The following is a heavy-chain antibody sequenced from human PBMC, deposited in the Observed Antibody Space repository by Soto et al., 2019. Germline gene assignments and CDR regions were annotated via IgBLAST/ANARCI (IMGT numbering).Heavy chain of an antibody. CDR2: INDSGGGT. J-gene: IGHJ4*02. CDR1: GFTFSSSA. CDR3: AKDPASYTSRSSYYFDY. Sequence: EVQLLESGGGLVQPGGSLRLSCAASGFTFSSSAMTWVRQAPGEGLEWVSTINDSGGGTFYADSVKGRFTISRDNSENTLYLQMNSLRAEDTAVYYCAKDPASYTSRSSYYFDYWGQGTLVTVSS. D-gene: IGHD3-10*01. V-gene: IGHV3-23*01.